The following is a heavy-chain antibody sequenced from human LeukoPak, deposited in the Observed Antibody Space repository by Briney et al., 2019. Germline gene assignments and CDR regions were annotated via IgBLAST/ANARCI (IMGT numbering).Heavy chain of an antibody. Sequence: PGGSLRLSCAASGFTFSTYEMNWVRQAPGKGREWGSYISNSGNTIYYADSVKGRFTISRDNAKNSLYLQMNSLRGEDTALYSCARGIWFDPWGQGTLVTVSS. CDR1: GFTFSTYE. V-gene: IGHV3-48*03. J-gene: IGHJ5*02. CDR2: ISNSGNTI. CDR3: ARGIWFDP.